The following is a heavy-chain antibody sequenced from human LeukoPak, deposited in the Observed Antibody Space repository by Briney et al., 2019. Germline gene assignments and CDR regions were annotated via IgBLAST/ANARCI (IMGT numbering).Heavy chain of an antibody. CDR3: AKRVDYSSPGGYFDY. CDR1: GFTFRSYG. CDR2: ITDNGGST. J-gene: IGHJ4*02. D-gene: IGHD2-2*01. V-gene: IGHV3-23*01. Sequence: GGSLRLSCAASGFTFRSYGMAWVRQAPGKGLEWVSAITDNGGSTYYADLVKGRFTISRDNSRSMLYLQMDSLRVEDTAVYYCAKRVDYSSPGGYFDYWGQGTLVTVSS.